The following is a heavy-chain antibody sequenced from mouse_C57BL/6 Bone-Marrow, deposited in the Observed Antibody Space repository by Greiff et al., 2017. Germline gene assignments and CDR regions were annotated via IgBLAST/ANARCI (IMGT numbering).Heavy chain of an antibody. CDR1: GFNIKDDY. CDR2: IDPENGDT. D-gene: IGHD2-14*01. CDR3: TTTGPLLKDAMDY. V-gene: IGHV14-4*01. J-gene: IGHJ4*01. Sequence: VQLQQSGAELVRPGASVKLSCTASGFNIKDDYMHWVKQRPEQGLEWLGWIDPENGDTEYASKFQGKATITADTSSNTAYLQLSSLTSEDTAVYYCTTTGPLLKDAMDYWGQGTSVTVSS.